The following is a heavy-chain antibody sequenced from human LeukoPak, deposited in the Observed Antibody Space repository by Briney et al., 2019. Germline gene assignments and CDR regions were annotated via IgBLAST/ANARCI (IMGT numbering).Heavy chain of an antibody. CDR2: ISGSGGST. CDR3: AKGGWGYSYGYDAFDI. CDR1: GFTFSSYA. Sequence: PGGSLRLSCAASGFTFSSYAMSWVRQAPGKGLEWVSAISGSGGSTYYADSVKGRFTISRDNSKNTLYLQMNSLRAEDTAVYYCAKGGWGYSYGYDAFDIWGQGTMVTVSS. D-gene: IGHD5-18*01. V-gene: IGHV3-23*01. J-gene: IGHJ3*02.